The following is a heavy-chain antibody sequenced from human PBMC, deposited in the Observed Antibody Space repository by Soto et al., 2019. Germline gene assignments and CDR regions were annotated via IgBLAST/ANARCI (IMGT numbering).Heavy chain of an antibody. CDR3: ARVPVRYYYYGMDV. J-gene: IGHJ6*02. CDR1: GGSISSSSYY. Sequence: SETLSLTCTVSGGSISSSSYYWGWIRQPPGKGLEWIGSIYYSGSTYYNPSLKSRVTISIGTSKNQFSLNLASVTAADTAVYYCARVPVRYYYYGMDVWGQGTTVTVSS. CDR2: IYYSGST. V-gene: IGHV4-39*07. D-gene: IGHD3-10*01.